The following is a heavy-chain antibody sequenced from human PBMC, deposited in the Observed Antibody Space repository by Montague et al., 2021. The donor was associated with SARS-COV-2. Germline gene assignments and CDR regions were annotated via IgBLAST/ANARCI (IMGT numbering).Heavy chain of an antibody. CDR2: ISDSGST. CDR1: GTSITSYY. Sequence: SETLSLTCSVSGTSITSYYWNWIRQPPGKGLEWIGYISDSGSTXXXPSXXXRVTMSVDTSKNQMSLKLTSVTAADTAVYYCARGCLSYFGAGSHCYGMDVWGRGTTVTVSS. V-gene: IGHV4-59*01. D-gene: IGHD3-10*01. J-gene: IGHJ6*02. CDR3: ARGCLSYFGAGSHCYGMDV.